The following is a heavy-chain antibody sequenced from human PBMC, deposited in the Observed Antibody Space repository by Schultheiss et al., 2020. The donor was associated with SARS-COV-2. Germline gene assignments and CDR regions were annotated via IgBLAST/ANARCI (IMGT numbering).Heavy chain of an antibody. CDR1: GYSFTSYW. CDR2: IFPRDSDT. D-gene: IGHD4-17*01. Sequence: GGSLRLSCKGSGYSFTSYWIGWVRQMPGKGLECLGIIFPRDSDTRYSPSFQGQVTISGDKSISTAYLQWSSLKASDTAIYYCARPNSRRYGDYGVDYWGQGTLVTVSS. CDR3: ARPNSRRYGDYGVDY. V-gene: IGHV5-51*01. J-gene: IGHJ4*02.